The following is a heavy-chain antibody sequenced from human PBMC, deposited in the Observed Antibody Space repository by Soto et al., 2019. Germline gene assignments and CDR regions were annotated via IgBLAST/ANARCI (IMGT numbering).Heavy chain of an antibody. D-gene: IGHD5-18*01. V-gene: IGHV4-39*01. CDR1: GGSISSSSYY. CDR3: ARHDTAMVTSYFDY. J-gene: IGHJ4*02. CDR2: IYYSGST. Sequence: SETLSLTCTVSGGSISSSSYYWGWIRQPPGKGLEWIGSIYYSGSTYYNPSLKSRVTISVDTSKNQFSLKLSSVTAADTAVYYCARHDTAMVTSYFDYRGQGTLVTVSS.